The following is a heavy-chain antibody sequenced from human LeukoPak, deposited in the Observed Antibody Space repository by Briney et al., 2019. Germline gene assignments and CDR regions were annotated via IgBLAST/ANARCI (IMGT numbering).Heavy chain of an antibody. CDR3: ARAPQLLWFGELLSQAFDI. CDR1: GGSISSSSYY. J-gene: IGHJ3*02. Sequence: SETLSLTCTVSGGSISSSSYYWGWIRQPPGKGLEWIGSIYYSGSTYYNPSLKSRVTISVDTSKNQFPLKLSSVTAADTAVYYCARAPQLLWFGELLSQAFDIWGQGTMVTVSS. V-gene: IGHV4-39*06. D-gene: IGHD3-10*01. CDR2: IYYSGST.